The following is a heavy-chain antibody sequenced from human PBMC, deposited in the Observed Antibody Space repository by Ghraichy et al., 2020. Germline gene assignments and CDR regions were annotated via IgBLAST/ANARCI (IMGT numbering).Heavy chain of an antibody. D-gene: IGHD5-18*01. CDR2: ISWNSGSI. V-gene: IGHV3-9*01. CDR1: GFTFDDYA. Sequence: SLNISCAASGFTFDDYAMHWVRQAPGKGLEWVSGISWNSGSIGYADSVKGRFTISRDNAKNSLYLQMNSLRAEDTALYYCAKDINYWIHGMDVWGQGTTVTVSS. J-gene: IGHJ6*02. CDR3: AKDINYWIHGMDV.